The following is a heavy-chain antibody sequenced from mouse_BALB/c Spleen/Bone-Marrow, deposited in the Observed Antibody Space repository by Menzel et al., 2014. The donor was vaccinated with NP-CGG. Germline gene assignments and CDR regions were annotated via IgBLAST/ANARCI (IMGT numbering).Heavy chain of an antibody. CDR3: VRDHDYEGFAY. D-gene: IGHD2-4*01. Sequence: EVMLVESGGGLVQPGGSRKLSCAASGFTFSDYGMAWVRQAPGKGPEWVAFISNLAYSIYYADTVTGRFTISRENAKNTLYLEVSSLRSEDTAMYYCVRDHDYEGFAYWGQGTLVTVSA. V-gene: IGHV5-15*02. J-gene: IGHJ3*01. CDR1: GFTFSDYG. CDR2: ISNLAYSI.